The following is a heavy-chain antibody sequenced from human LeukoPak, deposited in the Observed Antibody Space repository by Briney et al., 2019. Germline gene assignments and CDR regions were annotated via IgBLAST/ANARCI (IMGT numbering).Heavy chain of an antibody. CDR3: ARSSIVGFGNYYYYYYMDV. D-gene: IGHD1-26*01. J-gene: IGHJ6*03. CDR1: GYTFTGYY. CDR2: INPNSGGT. Sequence: ASVKLSCKASGYTFTGYYMHWVRQAPGQGLEWMGWINPNSGGTNYAQKFQGRVTMTRDTSISTAYMELSRLRSDDTAVYYCARSSIVGFGNYYYYYYMDVWGKGTTVTISS. V-gene: IGHV1-2*02.